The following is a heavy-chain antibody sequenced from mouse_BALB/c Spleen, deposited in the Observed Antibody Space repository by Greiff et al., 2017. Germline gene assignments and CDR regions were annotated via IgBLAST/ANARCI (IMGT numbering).Heavy chain of an antibody. CDR1: GFSLTSYG. V-gene: IGHV2-2*02. Sequence: VQVVESGPGLVQPSQSLSITCTASGFSLTSYGVHWVRQSPGQGLEWLGVIWRGGSTDYNAAFITRLSISKDNSKSQVFFKMNSLQANDTAIYYWARTYYAMDYWGQGTSVTVSS. CDR3: ARTYYAMDY. CDR2: IWRGGST. J-gene: IGHJ4*01.